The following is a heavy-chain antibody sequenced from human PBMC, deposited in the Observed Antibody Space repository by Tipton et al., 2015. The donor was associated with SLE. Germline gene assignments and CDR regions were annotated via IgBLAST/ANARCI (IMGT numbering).Heavy chain of an antibody. V-gene: IGHV4-38-2*01. J-gene: IGHJ4*02. D-gene: IGHD6-13*01. CDR3: ARGPHSSSYDY. CDR1: GYSISSGYF. Sequence: TLSLTCAVSGYSISSGYFWGWIRQPPGKGLEWIGTIDHSGYTYYSPSLKSRVIMSADTSKNQFSLKLNSVTAADTAVYYCARGPHSSSYDYWGQGTLVTVSS. CDR2: IDHSGYT.